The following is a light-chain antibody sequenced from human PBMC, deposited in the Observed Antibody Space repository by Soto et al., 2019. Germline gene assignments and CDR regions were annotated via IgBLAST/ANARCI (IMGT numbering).Light chain of an antibody. CDR1: HSCSNNY. CDR2: GAS. V-gene: IGKV3D-20*02. Sequence: EIVLTPSPGTLSLSSGEIATLSRRARHSCSNNYLAWYQQKPGQAPRLLIYGASNRATGIPDRFSGSGSGTDFTLTISSLEPEDFAVYYCQQRNNWPPEITFGQGTRLEIK. CDR3: QQRNNWPPEIT. J-gene: IGKJ5*01.